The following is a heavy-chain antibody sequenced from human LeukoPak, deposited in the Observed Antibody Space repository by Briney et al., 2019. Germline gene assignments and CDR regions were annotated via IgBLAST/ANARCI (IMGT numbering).Heavy chain of an antibody. V-gene: IGHV6-1*01. CDR1: GDSVSSNSAA. CDR3: ARHDILTGYYHLHFDY. J-gene: IGHJ4*01. Sequence: SQTLSLTCAISGDSVSSNSAAWNWIRQSPSRGLEWLGRTYQRSKWYNDYALSVKSRITINPDTSKNEFSLQLDSVTPEDTAVYYCARHDILTGYYHLHFDYWGHGTLVTVSS. CDR2: TYQRSKWYN. D-gene: IGHD3-9*01.